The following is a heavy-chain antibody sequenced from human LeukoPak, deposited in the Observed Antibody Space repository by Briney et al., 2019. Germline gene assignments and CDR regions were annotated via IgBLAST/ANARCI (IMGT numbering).Heavy chain of an antibody. V-gene: IGHV3-30-3*01. CDR3: ARGHLYSSGWHPPGY. CDR1: GFTFSSYA. D-gene: IGHD6-19*01. J-gene: IGHJ4*02. Sequence: GRSLRLSCAASGFTFSSYAMHWVRQAPGKGLEWVAVISYDGSNKYYADSVKGRFTISRDNSKNTLYLQMNSLRAEDTAVCYCARGHLYSSGWHPPGYWGQGTLVTVSS. CDR2: ISYDGSNK.